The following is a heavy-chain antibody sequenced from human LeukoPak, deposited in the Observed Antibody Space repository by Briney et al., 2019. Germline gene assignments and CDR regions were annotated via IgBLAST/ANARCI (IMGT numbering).Heavy chain of an antibody. CDR2: ISSSSSYI. CDR1: GFTFSSYA. V-gene: IGHV3-21*01. J-gene: IGHJ4*02. Sequence: GRSLRLSCAASGFTFSSYAMHWVRQAPGKGLEWVSSISSSSSYIYYADSVKGRFTISRDNAKNSLYLQMNSLRAEDTAVYYCARDELYYYDSSGYSTIDYWGQGTLVTVSS. D-gene: IGHD3-22*01. CDR3: ARDELYYYDSSGYSTIDY.